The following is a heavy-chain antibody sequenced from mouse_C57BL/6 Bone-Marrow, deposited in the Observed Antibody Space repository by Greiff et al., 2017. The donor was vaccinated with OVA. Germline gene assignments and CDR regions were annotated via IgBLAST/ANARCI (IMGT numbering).Heavy chain of an antibody. J-gene: IGHJ3*01. D-gene: IGHD2-4*01. CDR2: ISSGGDYI. Sequence: EVKLQESGEGLVKPGGSLKLSCAASGFTFSSYAMSWVRQTPEKRLEWVAYISSGGDYIYYADTVKGRFTISRDNARNTLYLQMSSLKSEDTAMYYCTRGGAYDYDLAYWGQGTLVTVSA. CDR1: GFTFSSYA. V-gene: IGHV5-9-1*02. CDR3: TRGGAYDYDLAY.